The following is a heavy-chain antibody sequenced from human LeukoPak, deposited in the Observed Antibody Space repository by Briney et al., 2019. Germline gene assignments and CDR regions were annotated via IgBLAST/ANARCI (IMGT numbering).Heavy chain of an antibody. J-gene: IGHJ4*02. V-gene: IGHV3-23*01. Sequence: GGSLRLSCEAFGFPFSSYSMNWVRQAPGKGLEWVSGISGSGSNTYNADYVKGRFTISRDNSKNTVYLQMNSLRAEDTAIYYCAKDPLDYWGQGTLVTVSS. CDR3: AKDPLDY. CDR2: ISGSGSNT. CDR1: GFPFSSYS.